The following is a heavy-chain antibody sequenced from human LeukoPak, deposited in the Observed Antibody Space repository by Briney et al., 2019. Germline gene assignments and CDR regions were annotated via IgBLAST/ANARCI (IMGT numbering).Heavy chain of an antibody. J-gene: IGHJ5*02. CDR1: GFTFSSYA. V-gene: IGHV3-30-3*01. Sequence: AGSLRLSCAASGFTFSSYAMHWVRQAPGKGLEWVAVISYDGSNKYYADSVKGRFTISRDNSKNTLYLQMNSLRAEDTAVYYCARGPFDPWGQGTLVTVSS. CDR2: ISYDGSNK. CDR3: ARGPFDP.